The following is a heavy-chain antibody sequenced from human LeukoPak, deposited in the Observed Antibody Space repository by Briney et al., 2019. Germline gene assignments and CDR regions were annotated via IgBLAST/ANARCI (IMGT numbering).Heavy chain of an antibody. CDR3: ARAYYGDYGWYYFDY. V-gene: IGHV4-4*02. D-gene: IGHD4-17*01. CDR2: VNLQGST. CDR1: GGSITQTNY. Sequence: PSETLSLTCGVSGGSITQTNYWTWVRQPPGKGLEWIGEVNLQGSTNYNPSLMGRVAISVDKSENHVSLQLTSVTAADTAVYYCARAYYGDYGWYYFDYWGQGTLVTVSS. J-gene: IGHJ4*02.